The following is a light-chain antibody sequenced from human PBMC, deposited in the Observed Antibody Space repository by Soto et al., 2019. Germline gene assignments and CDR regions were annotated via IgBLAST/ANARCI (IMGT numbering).Light chain of an antibody. CDR3: QQTYSTPPT. CDR1: QSISTY. J-gene: IGKJ1*01. CDR2: LAS. V-gene: IGKV1-39*01. Sequence: DIQMTQSPSSLSASVGDRVTITCRASQSISTYLNWYQQKPGKAPKLLIYLASSLKSGVPSRFSGSGSGTDFTLTISTLQPEDFATYSCQQTYSTPPTFGQGTKVEIK.